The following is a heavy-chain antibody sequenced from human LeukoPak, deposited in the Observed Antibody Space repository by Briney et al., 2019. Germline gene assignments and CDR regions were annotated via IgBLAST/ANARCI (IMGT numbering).Heavy chain of an antibody. CDR1: GFTFDEYG. CDR3: ARDRGWFGATDY. CDR2: MNWNGVST. Sequence: RPGGSLRLSCAASGFTFDEYGMSWVRQAPGKGLEWVSGMNWNGVSTGYADSVKGRFTISRDNAKNSLYLQMNSLRADDTALYYCARDRGWFGATDYWGQGVLVTVSS. D-gene: IGHD3-10*01. J-gene: IGHJ4*02. V-gene: IGHV3-20*04.